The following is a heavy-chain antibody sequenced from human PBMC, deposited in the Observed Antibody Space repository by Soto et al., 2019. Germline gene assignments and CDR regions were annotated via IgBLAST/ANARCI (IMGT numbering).Heavy chain of an antibody. CDR2: ISDTGGAI. J-gene: IGHJ6*02. Sequence: GSLRLSCAASGFAFNTYSMNWVRQAPGKGLQWVSYISDTGGAIYYADSVKGRFTTARDNAKNSVFLQMNSLRDEDTAVYYCARAGYYHYGMDVWGQGTTVTVSS. V-gene: IGHV3-48*02. CDR3: ARAGYYHYGMDV. CDR1: GFAFNTYS.